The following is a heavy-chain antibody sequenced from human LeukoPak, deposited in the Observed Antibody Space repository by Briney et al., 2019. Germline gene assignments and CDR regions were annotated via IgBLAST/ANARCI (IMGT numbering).Heavy chain of an antibody. D-gene: IGHD3-10*01. J-gene: IGHJ4*02. CDR1: GFXFSSYA. Sequence: GRSLRLSCAASGFXFSSYAMHWVRQAPGKGLEWVAVISYDGSNKYYADSVKGRFTISRDNSKNTLYLQMNSLRAEDTAVYYCASQRGFDYWGQGTLVTVSS. CDR2: ISYDGSNK. V-gene: IGHV3-30-3*01. CDR3: ASQRGFDY.